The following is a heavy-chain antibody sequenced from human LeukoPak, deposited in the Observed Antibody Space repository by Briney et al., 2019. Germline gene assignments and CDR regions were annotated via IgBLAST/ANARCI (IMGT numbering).Heavy chain of an antibody. CDR3: ARLRFGELPYYYGMDV. CDR1: GGSISSRSYY. Sequence: SETLSLTCTVSGGSISSRSYYWGWIRQPPGKGLEWIGCIYYSGSTYYNPSLKSRVTISVDTSKNQFSLKLSSMTAADTAVYYCARLRFGELPYYYGMDVWGQGTTVTVSS. V-gene: IGHV4-39*01. D-gene: IGHD3-10*01. J-gene: IGHJ6*02. CDR2: IYYSGST.